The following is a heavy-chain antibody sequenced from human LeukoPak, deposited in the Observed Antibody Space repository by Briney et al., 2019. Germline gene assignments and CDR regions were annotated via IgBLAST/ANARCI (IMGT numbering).Heavy chain of an antibody. J-gene: IGHJ4*02. D-gene: IGHD3-10*01. Sequence: GGSLRLSCVVSGISLSNYAMTWVRQAPGKGLEWVSYISERGGSTTYADSVKGRFTISRDTSLNTLSLQMNNLRAEDTAVYFCAKRGVVIRGLLVIGYHQEAYHYDFWGQGTLVTVSS. CDR1: GISLSNYA. V-gene: IGHV3-23*01. CDR2: ISERGGST. CDR3: AKRGVVIRGLLVIGYHQEAYHYDF.